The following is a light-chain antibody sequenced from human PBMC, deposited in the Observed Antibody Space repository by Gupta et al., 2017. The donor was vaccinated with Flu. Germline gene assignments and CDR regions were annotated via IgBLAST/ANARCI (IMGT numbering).Light chain of an antibody. V-gene: IGLV1-40*01. CDR1: SSNIGAGYD. CDR3: QSYDSSLSAVV. Sequence: QSVLTQPPSVSGAPGQRVTISFTGSSSNIGAGYDVHWYQQFPGTAPKVLLYGNNNRPSGVPGRFSGSKSGTSASLAITGLHAEDEADYYCQSYDSSLSAVVFGGGTKLTVL. J-gene: IGLJ2*01. CDR2: GNN.